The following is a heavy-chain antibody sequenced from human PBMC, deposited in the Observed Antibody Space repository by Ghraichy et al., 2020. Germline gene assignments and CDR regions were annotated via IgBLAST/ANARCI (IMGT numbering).Heavy chain of an antibody. CDR1: GFTFSSYA. J-gene: IGHJ5*02. Sequence: GGSPRLSCAASGFTFSSYAMSWVRQAPGKGLEWVSAISGSGGSTYYADSVKGRFTISRDNSKNTLYLQMNSLRAEDTAVYYCAKVDRHYYDYVWGSYDSINWFDPWGQGTLVTVSS. CDR3: AKVDRHYYDYVWGSYDSINWFDP. D-gene: IGHD3-16*01. V-gene: IGHV3-23*01. CDR2: ISGSGGST.